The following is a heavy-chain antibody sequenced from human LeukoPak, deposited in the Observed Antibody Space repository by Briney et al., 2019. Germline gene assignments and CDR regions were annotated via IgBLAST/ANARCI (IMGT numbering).Heavy chain of an antibody. CDR2: ISGNGYST. V-gene: IGHV3-23*01. CDR3: VTARERRGYTGYDWNYFDH. Sequence: GGSLRLSCAASGFTFSSFALSWIRQAPGKGLEWVSSISGNGYSTYYAESVKGRFTVSRDNSKNTLYLQMSSLRVEDTAVYFCVTARERRGYTGYDWNYFDHWGQGSLVTVSS. J-gene: IGHJ4*02. D-gene: IGHD5-12*01. CDR1: GFTFSSFA.